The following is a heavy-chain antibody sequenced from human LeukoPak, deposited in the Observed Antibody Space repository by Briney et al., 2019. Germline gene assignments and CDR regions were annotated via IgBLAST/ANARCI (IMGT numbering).Heavy chain of an antibody. V-gene: IGHV1-2*02. CDR3: ARCAVPAAKIGRGNWFDP. CDR1: GYTFTGYY. CDR2: INPNSGGT. D-gene: IGHD2-2*01. Sequence: ASVKVSCKASGYTFTGYYVHWVRQAPGQGLEWMGWINPNSGGTNYAQKFQGRVTMTRDTSISTAYMELSRLRSDDTAVYYCARCAVPAAKIGRGNWFDPWGQGTLVTVSS. J-gene: IGHJ5*02.